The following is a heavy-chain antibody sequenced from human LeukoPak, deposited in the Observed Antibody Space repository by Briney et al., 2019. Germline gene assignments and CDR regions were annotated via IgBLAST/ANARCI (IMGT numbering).Heavy chain of an antibody. CDR1: GGSFSGYY. D-gene: IGHD2/OR15-2a*01. CDR2: INHSGST. J-gene: IGHJ4*02. Sequence: SETLSLTCAVYGGSFSGYYWSWIRQPPGKGLEWIGEINHSGSTNYNPSLKSRVTISVDTSKNQFSLKLSSVTAADTAVYYCARNSQGFLPGNYWGQGTLVTVSS. V-gene: IGHV4-34*01. CDR3: ARNSQGFLPGNY.